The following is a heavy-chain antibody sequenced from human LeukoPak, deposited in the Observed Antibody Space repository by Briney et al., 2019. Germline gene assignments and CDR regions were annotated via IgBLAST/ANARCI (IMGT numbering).Heavy chain of an antibody. Sequence: SETLSLTCTVSGGSISSGGYYWSWIRQHPGKGLEWIGYIYYSGSTYYNPSLKSRVTISVDTSKNQFSLKLSSVTAADAAVYYCARVGYCSSTSCYDDYYYYGMDVWGQGTTVTVSS. CDR2: IYYSGST. CDR1: GGSISSGGYY. D-gene: IGHD2-2*01. V-gene: IGHV4-31*03. J-gene: IGHJ6*02. CDR3: ARVGYCSSTSCYDDYYYYGMDV.